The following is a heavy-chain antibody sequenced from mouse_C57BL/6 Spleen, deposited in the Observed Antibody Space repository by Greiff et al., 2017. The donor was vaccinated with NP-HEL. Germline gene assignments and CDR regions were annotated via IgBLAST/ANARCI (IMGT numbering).Heavy chain of an antibody. J-gene: IGHJ4*01. CDR2: IYPGDGDT. Sequence: QVQLQQSGPELVKPGASVKISCKASGYAFSSSWMNWVKQRPGKGLEWIGRIYPGDGDTNYNGKFKGKATLTADKSSSTAYMQLSSLTSEDSAVYFCARRDDGYYLYYAMDYWGQGTSVTVSS. V-gene: IGHV1-82*01. D-gene: IGHD2-3*01. CDR1: GYAFSSSW. CDR3: ARRDDGYYLYYAMDY.